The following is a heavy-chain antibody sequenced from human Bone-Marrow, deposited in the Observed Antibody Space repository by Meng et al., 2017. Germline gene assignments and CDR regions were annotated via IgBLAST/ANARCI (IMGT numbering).Heavy chain of an antibody. D-gene: IGHD2-21*01. CDR2: IKCDGSEK. J-gene: IGHJ1*01. V-gene: IGHV3-52*01. Sequence: GESLRISCAASGFTFSSSWMHWVCQAPEKGLEWVADIKCDGSEKYYVDSVKGRLTISRDNAKNSLYLQVNSLRAEDMTVYYCARALNDDIGETFWGRGTLVTVSS. CDR3: ARALNDDIGETF. CDR1: GFTFSSSW.